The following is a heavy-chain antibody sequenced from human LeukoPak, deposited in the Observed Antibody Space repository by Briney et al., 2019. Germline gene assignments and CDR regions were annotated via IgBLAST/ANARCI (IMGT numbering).Heavy chain of an antibody. CDR2: IYYSGST. V-gene: IGHV4-31*03. D-gene: IGHD2-15*01. CDR3: ARRVTSGGSATYNWFDP. Sequence: SQTLSLTCTVSGGSISSGGYYWSWLRQHPGKGLEWIGYIYYSGSTYYNPSLKSRVTISVDTSKNQFSLKLSSVTAADTAVYYCARRVTSGGSATYNWFDPWGQGTLVTVSS. J-gene: IGHJ5*02. CDR1: GGSISSGGYY.